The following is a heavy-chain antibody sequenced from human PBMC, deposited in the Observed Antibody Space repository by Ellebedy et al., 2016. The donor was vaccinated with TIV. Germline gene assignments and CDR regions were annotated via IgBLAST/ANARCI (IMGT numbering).Heavy chain of an antibody. V-gene: IGHV1-8*01. Sequence: AASVKVSCKASGYTFTSYDINWVRQATGQGLEWMGWMNPNSGNTGYAQKFQGRVTMARNTSISTAYMELSSLRSEDTAVYYCARGGRITIFGVETNWFDPWGQGTLVTVSS. CDR2: MNPNSGNT. CDR3: ARGGRITIFGVETNWFDP. D-gene: IGHD3-3*01. CDR1: GYTFTSYD. J-gene: IGHJ5*02.